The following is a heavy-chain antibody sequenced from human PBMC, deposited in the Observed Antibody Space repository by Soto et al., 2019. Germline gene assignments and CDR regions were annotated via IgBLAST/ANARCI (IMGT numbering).Heavy chain of an antibody. Sequence: PSETQSLTCTVSGGSISSGDDYWSWIRQPPGKGLEWIGYIYYSGSTYYNPSLKSRVTISVDTSKNQFSLKLSSVTAADTAVYYCARVARYCSSTSCYRVDYYYYYGMDVWGQGTTVTVSS. CDR1: GGSISSGDDY. CDR3: ARVARYCSSTSCYRVDYYYYYGMDV. J-gene: IGHJ6*02. CDR2: IYYSGST. V-gene: IGHV4-30-4*01. D-gene: IGHD2-2*01.